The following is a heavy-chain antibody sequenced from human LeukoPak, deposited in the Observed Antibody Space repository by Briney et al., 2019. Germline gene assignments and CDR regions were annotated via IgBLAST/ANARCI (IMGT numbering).Heavy chain of an antibody. D-gene: IGHD4-17*01. CDR3: ARTVTRVNFDY. Sequence: ASVKVSCKASGYTFTGYYMHWVRQAPGQGLEWMGRINPNSGGTNYAQKFQGRVTMTRDTSISAAYMELSRLRSDDTAVYYCARTVTRVNFDYWGQGTLVTVSS. V-gene: IGHV1-2*06. CDR1: GYTFTGYY. J-gene: IGHJ4*02. CDR2: INPNSGGT.